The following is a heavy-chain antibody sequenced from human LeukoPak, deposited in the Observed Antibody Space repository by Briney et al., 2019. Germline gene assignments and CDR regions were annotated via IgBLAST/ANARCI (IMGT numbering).Heavy chain of an antibody. J-gene: IGHJ5*02. V-gene: IGHV4-59*01. CDR1: GASSSNYY. CDR2: IYYTGST. D-gene: IGHD2-2*02. Sequence: SETLSLTCTVSGASSSNYYWSWIRQPPGKGLEWIGYIYYTGSTNYNPSLKSRVTLSVDTSKNQFSLTLSSVTAADTAVYYCARVVGYCSSTSCYITEKWFDPWGQGTLVTVSS. CDR3: ARVVGYCSSTSCYITEKWFDP.